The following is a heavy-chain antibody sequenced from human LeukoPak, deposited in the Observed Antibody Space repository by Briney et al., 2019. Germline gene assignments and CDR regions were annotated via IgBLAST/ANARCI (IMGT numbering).Heavy chain of an antibody. Sequence: GGSLRLSGAASGFTFSSYEMNWVRQAPGKRLEGVSDISSSGTTIHYADSVKGRFTISRDNAKNSLYLQMNSLRAEDTAVYYCASGWDRSAPTTPFDYWGQGTLVTVSS. CDR3: ASGWDRSAPTTPFDY. CDR1: GFTFSSYE. J-gene: IGHJ4*02. V-gene: IGHV3-48*03. CDR2: ISSSGTTI. D-gene: IGHD1-26*01.